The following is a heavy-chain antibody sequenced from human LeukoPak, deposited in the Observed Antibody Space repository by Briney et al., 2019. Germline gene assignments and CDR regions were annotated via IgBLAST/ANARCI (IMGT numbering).Heavy chain of an antibody. CDR3: AKEVGAMYYYDSSGYYYPGGNWFDP. CDR2: ISYDGSNK. D-gene: IGHD3-22*01. Sequence: GGSLRLSCAASGFTFSSYAMHWVRQAPGKGLEWVAVISYDGSNKYYADSVKGRFTISRDNSKNTLYLQMNSLRAEDTAVYYCAKEVGAMYYYDSSGYYYPGGNWFDPWGQGTLVTVSS. J-gene: IGHJ5*02. V-gene: IGHV3-30*04. CDR1: GFTFSSYA.